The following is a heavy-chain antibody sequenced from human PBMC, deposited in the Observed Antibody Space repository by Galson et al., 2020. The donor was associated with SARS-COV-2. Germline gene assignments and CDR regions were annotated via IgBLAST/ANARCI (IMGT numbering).Heavy chain of an antibody. CDR1: GFTFSSYG. V-gene: IGHV3-33*01. CDR2: IWYDGSNK. D-gene: IGHD3-22*01. CDR3: ARDGYYYDSSGYYYPSYYYYGMDV. Sequence: GGSLRLSCAASGFTFSSYGMHWVRQAPGKGLEWVAVIWYDGSNKYYADSVKGRFTISRDNSKNTLYLQMNSLRAEDTAVYYCARDGYYYDSSGYYYPSYYYYGMDVWGQGTTVTVS. J-gene: IGHJ6*02.